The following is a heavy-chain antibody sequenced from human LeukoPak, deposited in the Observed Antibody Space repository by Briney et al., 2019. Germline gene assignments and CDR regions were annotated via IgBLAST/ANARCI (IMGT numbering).Heavy chain of an antibody. CDR2: ISGSGGST. J-gene: IGHJ5*02. CDR3: ARDAGGRTQREGWFDP. D-gene: IGHD1-1*01. V-gene: IGHV3-23*01. Sequence: GGSLRLSCAASGFTFSSYGMSWVRQAPGKGLEWVSAISGSGGSTYYADSVKGRFTISRDNSKNTPYLQMNSLRVEDTAIYYCARDAGGRTQREGWFDPWGQGTLVTVSS. CDR1: GFTFSSYG.